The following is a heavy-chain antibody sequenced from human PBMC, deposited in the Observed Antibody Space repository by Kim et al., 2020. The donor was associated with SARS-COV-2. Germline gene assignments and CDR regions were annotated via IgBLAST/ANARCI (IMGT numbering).Heavy chain of an antibody. CDR3: ARRGSGYYPEYYYYGMDV. CDR2: IYPGDSDT. J-gene: IGHJ6*02. D-gene: IGHD3-22*01. Sequence: GESLKISCKGSGYSFTSYWIGWVRQMPGKGLEWMGIIYPGDSDTRYSPSFQGQVTISADKSISTAYLQWSSLKASDTAMYYCARRGSGYYPEYYYYGMDVWAQGTTVTVSS. CDR1: GYSFTSYW. V-gene: IGHV5-51*01.